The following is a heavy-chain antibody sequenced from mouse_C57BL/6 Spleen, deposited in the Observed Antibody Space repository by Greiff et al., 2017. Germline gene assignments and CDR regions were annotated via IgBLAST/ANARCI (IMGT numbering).Heavy chain of an antibody. V-gene: IGHV14-4*01. CDR2: VDPENGDT. Sequence: VQLQQSGAELVRPGASVKLSCTASGFNIKDDYMHWVKQRPEQGLEWIGWVDPENGDTEYASKFQGKATITTDTSSNTAYLQLSSLASEDTAVYYCTTTGPWFACWGQGTLVTVSA. CDR1: GFNIKDDY. D-gene: IGHD4-1*01. J-gene: IGHJ3*01. CDR3: TTTGPWFAC.